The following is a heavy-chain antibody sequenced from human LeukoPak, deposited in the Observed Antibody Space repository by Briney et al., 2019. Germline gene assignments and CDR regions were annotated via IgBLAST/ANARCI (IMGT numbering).Heavy chain of an antibody. CDR1: GFTFSSYS. D-gene: IGHD6-6*01. J-gene: IGHJ6*03. CDR3: GSSSPRRRYMDV. Sequence: GGSLRLSCAASGFTFSSYSMNWVRQAPGKGLEWVSSISSSSSYIYYADSVKGRFTIARDNAKNSLYLQMNSLRAEDTAVYYCGSSSPRRRYMDVWGKGTTVTVSS. CDR2: ISSSSSYI. V-gene: IGHV3-21*01.